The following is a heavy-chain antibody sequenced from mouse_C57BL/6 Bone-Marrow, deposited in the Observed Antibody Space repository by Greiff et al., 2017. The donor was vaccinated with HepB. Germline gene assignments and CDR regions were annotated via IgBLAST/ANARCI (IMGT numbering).Heavy chain of an antibody. V-gene: IGHV14-2*01. Sequence: EVQLVESGAELVKPGASVKLSCTASGFNIKDYYMHWVKQRTEQGLEWIGRIDPEDGETKYAPKFPGKATITADTSSNTAYLQLSSLTSEDTAVYYCADLYYGSSHYFDYWGQGTTLTVSS. D-gene: IGHD1-1*01. CDR3: ADLYYGSSHYFDY. CDR2: IDPEDGET. CDR1: GFNIKDYY. J-gene: IGHJ2*01.